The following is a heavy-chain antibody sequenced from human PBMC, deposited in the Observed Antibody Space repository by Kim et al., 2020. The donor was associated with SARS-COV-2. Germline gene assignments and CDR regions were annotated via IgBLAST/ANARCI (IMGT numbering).Heavy chain of an antibody. CDR3: AARRGYCGTTSCYFVY. J-gene: IGHJ4*02. Sequence: DSVKGRFIVSRDNSKNTLFLQMNTLRADDTATYYCAARRGYCGTTSCYFVYWGRGTLVTVSS. D-gene: IGHD2-2*01. V-gene: IGHV3-23*01.